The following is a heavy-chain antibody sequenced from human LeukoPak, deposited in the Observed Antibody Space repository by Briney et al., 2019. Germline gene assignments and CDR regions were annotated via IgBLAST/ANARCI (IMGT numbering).Heavy chain of an antibody. CDR1: GGSISSYI. V-gene: IGHV4-4*07. Sequence: PSETLSLTCTVPGGSISSYIWSWIRQPVEKGLEWRWRIYTNGSTNYNPSLKSRVTMSVDTSKNQFSLKLSSVTAADTAVYYCARGSRGSKNDFDYWGQGTLVTVSS. CDR2: IYTNGST. D-gene: IGHD1-26*01. J-gene: IGHJ4*02. CDR3: ARGSRGSKNDFDY.